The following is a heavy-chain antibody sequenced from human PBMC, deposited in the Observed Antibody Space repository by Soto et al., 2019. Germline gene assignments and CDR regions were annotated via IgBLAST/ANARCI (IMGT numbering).Heavy chain of an antibody. CDR3: ARVRESGSIDDAFDI. J-gene: IGHJ3*02. V-gene: IGHV1-2*04. Sequence: ASVKVSCKASGYTFTGYYMHWVRQAPGQGLEWMGWINPNSGGTNYEQKFQGWVTMTRDTSISTAYMELSRLRSDDTAVYYCARVRESGSIDDAFDIWGQGTMVTVSS. CDR2: INPNSGGT. CDR1: GYTFTGYY. D-gene: IGHD3-10*01.